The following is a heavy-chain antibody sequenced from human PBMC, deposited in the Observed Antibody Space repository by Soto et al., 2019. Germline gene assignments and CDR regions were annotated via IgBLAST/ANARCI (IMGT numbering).Heavy chain of an antibody. CDR3: ARSGGGSPYYYYGKDV. V-gene: IGHV2-70*11. CDR1: GFSLSTSGMC. D-gene: IGHD2-8*02. J-gene: IGHJ6*02. Sequence: SGPTLVNPTQTLTLTCTFSGFSLSTSGMCVSWIRQPPGKALEWLARIDWDDYKYYGTSLKTRLTISKDTSKNQVVLTMTNMDPVDTATYYCARSGGGSPYYYYGKDVWGQGTTVTVSS. CDR2: IDWDDYK.